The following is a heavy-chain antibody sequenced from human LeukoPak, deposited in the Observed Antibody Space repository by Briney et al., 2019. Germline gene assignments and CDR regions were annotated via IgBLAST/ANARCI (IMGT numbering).Heavy chain of an antibody. CDR1: GFTFSSYG. Sequence: GRSLRLSCAASGFTFSSYGIHWVRQAPGKGLEWVAVIWYDGSNKYYADSVKDRFTISRDNSKNTMYLQMNSLRVEDTAVYYCARDLTHYFDYWGQGTLVTVSS. CDR2: IWYDGSNK. CDR3: ARDLTHYFDY. V-gene: IGHV3-33*01. J-gene: IGHJ4*02.